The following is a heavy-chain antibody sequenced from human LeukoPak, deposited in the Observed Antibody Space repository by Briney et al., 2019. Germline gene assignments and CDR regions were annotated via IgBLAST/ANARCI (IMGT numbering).Heavy chain of an antibody. CDR2: NNPNSGGT. V-gene: IGHV1-2*02. CDR1: GYTFTGYY. Sequence: ASVKVSCKASGYTFTGYYVHWVRQAPGQGLEWVGWNNPNSGGTNYAQKFQGRGTMTRDTSISTAYMELSRLRSDDTAVYYCARDLTGDNYWGQGTLVTVSS. J-gene: IGHJ4*02. CDR3: ARDLTGDNY. D-gene: IGHD7-27*01.